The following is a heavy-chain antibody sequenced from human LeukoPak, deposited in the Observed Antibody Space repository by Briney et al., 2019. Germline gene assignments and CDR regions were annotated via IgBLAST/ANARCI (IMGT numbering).Heavy chain of an antibody. Sequence: SETLSLTCTVSGGSISSYYRSWIRQPAGKGLEWIGRIYTSGSTNYNPSLKSRVTISVDTSKNQFSLKLSSVTAADTAVYYCARARKSSGWDNPDYWGQGTLVTVSS. CDR2: IYTSGST. D-gene: IGHD6-19*01. J-gene: IGHJ4*02. CDR1: GGSISSYY. V-gene: IGHV4-4*07. CDR3: ARARKSSGWDNPDY.